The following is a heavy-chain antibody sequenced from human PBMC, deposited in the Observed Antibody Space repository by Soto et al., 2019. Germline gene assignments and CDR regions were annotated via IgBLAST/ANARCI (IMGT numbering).Heavy chain of an antibody. D-gene: IGHD6-19*01. CDR2: ISHSGGTI. V-gene: IGHV3-23*01. CDR3: VKGLGSGWYHSS. CDR1: GFTFSDYA. J-gene: IGHJ5*02. Sequence: EVQLLESGGNLVQPGGSLRLSCAASGFTFSDYAMTWVRQAPGKGLEWVSSISHSGGTIYYADSVKGRFTISRDNSKNTLYLQLNSLTVEDTALYYCVKGLGSGWYHSSWGQGTLVTVSS.